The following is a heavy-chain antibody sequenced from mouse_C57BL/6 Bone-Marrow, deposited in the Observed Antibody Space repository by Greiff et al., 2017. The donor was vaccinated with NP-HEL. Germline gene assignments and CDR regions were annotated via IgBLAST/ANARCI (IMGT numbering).Heavy chain of an antibody. V-gene: IGHV5-4*01. Sequence: EVQRVESGGGLVKPGGSLKLSCAASGFTFSSYTMSWVRQTPEKRLEWVATISDGGSYTYYPDNVKGRFTISRDNAKNNLYLQMSHLKSEDTAMYYCARGGWVFAYWGQGTLVTVSA. CDR2: ISDGGSYT. D-gene: IGHD3-3*01. CDR1: GFTFSSYT. CDR3: ARGGWVFAY. J-gene: IGHJ3*01.